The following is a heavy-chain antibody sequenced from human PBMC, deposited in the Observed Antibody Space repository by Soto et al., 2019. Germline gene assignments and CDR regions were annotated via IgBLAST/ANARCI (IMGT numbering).Heavy chain of an antibody. CDR2: ILKDGKSK. CDR3: AKTGCNGGSCFSWFDP. D-gene: IGHD2-15*01. V-gene: IGHV3-30*04. Sequence: GGSLRLSCAASGFILSDFAIHWVRQAPGRGLEWVAVILKDGKSKYYADSVRGRFTISSDTSKDTIFLQLTSLRLDDSAVYYCAKTGCNGGSCFSWFDPWGQGTPVTV. J-gene: IGHJ5*02. CDR1: GFILSDFA.